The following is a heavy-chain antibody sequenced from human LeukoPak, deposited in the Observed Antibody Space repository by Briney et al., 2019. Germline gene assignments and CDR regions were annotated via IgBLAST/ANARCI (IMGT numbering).Heavy chain of an antibody. CDR2: INHSGST. CDR3: ARSPGDYYYYYMDV. V-gene: IGHV4-34*01. J-gene: IGHJ6*03. Sequence: SETLSLTCAVYGGSFSGYYWSWIRQPPGKGLEWIGEINHSGSTNYNPSLKSRVTISVDTSKNQFSLKLSSVTAADTAVYYCARSPGDYYYYYMDVWGKGTTVTVSS. CDR1: GGSFSGYY.